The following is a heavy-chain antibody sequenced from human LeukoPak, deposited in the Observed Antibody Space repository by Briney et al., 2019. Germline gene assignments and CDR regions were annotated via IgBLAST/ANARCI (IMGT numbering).Heavy chain of an antibody. CDR1: GYSFINYW. CDR3: ARHEDGGTYTY. Sequence: GESLKISCKGSGYSFINYWIAWVRHMPGKGLEWMGTIYPGDSTPRYSPSIQGQVTSSADKSINTAYLQWSSLKASDNAMYYCARHEDGGTYTYWGQGTLVTVSS. D-gene: IGHD4-11*01. V-gene: IGHV5-51*01. CDR2: IYPGDSTP. J-gene: IGHJ4*02.